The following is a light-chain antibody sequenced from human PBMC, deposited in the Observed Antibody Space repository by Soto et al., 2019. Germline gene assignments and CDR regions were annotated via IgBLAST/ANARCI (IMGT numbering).Light chain of an antibody. CDR3: CSYTNTNTLV. V-gene: IGLV2-14*01. CDR2: EVS. J-gene: IGLJ1*01. Sequence: QSALTQTASVSGSPGQSITISCTGTSSDVGGYNYVSWYQQHPGKAPKVMIYEVSNRPSGVSNRFSGSKSGNTASLTISGLQAEDEADYYCCSYTNTNTLVFGTGTKVTVL. CDR1: SSDVGGYNY.